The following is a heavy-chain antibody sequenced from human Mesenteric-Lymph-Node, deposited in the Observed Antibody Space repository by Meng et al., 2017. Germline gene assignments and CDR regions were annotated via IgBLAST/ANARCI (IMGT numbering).Heavy chain of an antibody. D-gene: IGHD2-21*01. CDR3: ASRDIYSFDF. Sequence: EVQLVESGGGLVQPGGSLRLACAASGLTVSRKYMSWVRQAPGKGLEWVSLMYSGGTTSYADSVKGRFTILRDNSKNTLYLQMNNLGAEDTAIYYCASRDIYSFDFWGQGTLVTVSS. CDR2: MYSGGTT. CDR1: GLTVSRKY. J-gene: IGHJ4*02. V-gene: IGHV3-66*01.